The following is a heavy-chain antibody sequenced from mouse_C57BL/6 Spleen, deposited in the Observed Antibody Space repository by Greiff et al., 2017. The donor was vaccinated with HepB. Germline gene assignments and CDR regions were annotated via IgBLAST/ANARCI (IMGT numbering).Heavy chain of an antibody. V-gene: IGHV1-69*01. CDR1: GYTFTSYW. Sequence: QVQLQQPGAELVLPGASVKLSCKASGYTFTSYWMHWVKQRPGQGLEWIGEIDPSDSYTNYNQKFKGKSTLTVDKPSSTAYMQLSSLTSEDSAVYYCARFPLSQRDYFDYWGQGTTLTVSS. D-gene: IGHD1-1*02. J-gene: IGHJ2*01. CDR3: ARFPLSQRDYFDY. CDR2: IDPSDSYT.